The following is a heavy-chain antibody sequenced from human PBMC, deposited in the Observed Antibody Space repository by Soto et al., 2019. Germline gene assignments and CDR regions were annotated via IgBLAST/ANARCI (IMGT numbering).Heavy chain of an antibody. CDR1: GDTFNSYV. J-gene: IGHJ4*02. CDR3: ARESLGAKGADH. D-gene: IGHD3-16*01. CDR2: IIPIIGVT. V-gene: IGHV1-69*17. Sequence: QVQLVQSGAEVKRPGSSVKVSCESSGDTFNSYVISWVRQAPGQGLEWMGGIIPIIGVTHYAQKFQGRVTSSALSSKGTAYMELTNLGFEDTALYYCARESLGAKGADHWGQGTLVTVSS.